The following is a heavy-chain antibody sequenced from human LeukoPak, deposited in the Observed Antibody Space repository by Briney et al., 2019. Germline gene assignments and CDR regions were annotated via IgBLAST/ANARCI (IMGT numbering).Heavy chain of an antibody. CDR1: GFTFGDYA. V-gene: IGHV3-49*03. J-gene: IGHJ4*02. CDR3: TRSGSGTYRGGFDF. D-gene: IGHD1-26*01. Sequence: PGGSLRLSCTASGFTFGDYAMNWFRQAPGKGLEWVGFIRSKTYGGTGEYAASVKGRFTISRDDSKSIAHLQMNSLKTEDTAVYYCTRSGSGTYRGGFDFWGQGTLVTVSS. CDR2: IRSKTYGGTG.